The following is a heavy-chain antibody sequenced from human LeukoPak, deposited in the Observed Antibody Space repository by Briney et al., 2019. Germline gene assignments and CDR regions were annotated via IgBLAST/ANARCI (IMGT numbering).Heavy chain of an antibody. CDR3: ARVATAMVTSYYYYYMDV. D-gene: IGHD5-18*01. CDR1: GGSISSYY. V-gene: IGHV4-59*01. J-gene: IGHJ6*03. CDR2: INYSGST. Sequence: PSEALSLTCTVSGGSISSYYWSWIRQPPGKGLEWTGYINYSGSTNYNPSLKSRVTISVDTSKNQFSLKLSSVTAADTAVYYCARVATAMVTSYYYYYMDVWGKRTTVTVSS.